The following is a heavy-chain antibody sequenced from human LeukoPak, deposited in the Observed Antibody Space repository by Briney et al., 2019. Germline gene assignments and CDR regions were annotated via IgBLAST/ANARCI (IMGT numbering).Heavy chain of an antibody. V-gene: IGHV4-39*07. J-gene: IGHJ4*02. CDR2: INYSGST. CDR1: GGSISSRIYY. D-gene: IGHD5-18*01. CDR3: APEGVDTAMVT. Sequence: SETLSLTCTVSGGSISSRIYYWGWIRQPPGKGLEWIGSINYSGSTYYNPSLKSRVTISVDTSKNQFSLKLSSVTAADTAVYYCAPEGVDTAMVTWGQGTLVTVSS.